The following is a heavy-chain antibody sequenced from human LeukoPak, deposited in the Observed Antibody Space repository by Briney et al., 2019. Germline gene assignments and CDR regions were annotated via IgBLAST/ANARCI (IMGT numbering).Heavy chain of an antibody. D-gene: IGHD3-22*01. CDR3: ARDRDRDSSGYYHFDY. CDR2: ICWYSNSI. CDR1: GFTFDDYA. Sequence: GGSLRLSCAASGFTFDDYAMHWVRQAPGKGLEWVSSICWYSNSIGYADSVKGRFTISRGNAKNSLYLQMNSLRAEDTAVYYCARDRDRDSSGYYHFDYWGQGTLVTVSS. J-gene: IGHJ4*02. V-gene: IGHV3-9*01.